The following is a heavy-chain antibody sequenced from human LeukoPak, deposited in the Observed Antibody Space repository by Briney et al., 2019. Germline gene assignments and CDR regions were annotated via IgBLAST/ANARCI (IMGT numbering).Heavy chain of an antibody. D-gene: IGHD6-6*01. CDR1: GGSFTSFY. CDR3: ARETPGSSSSSFDY. J-gene: IGHJ4*02. Sequence: SETLSLTCSVSGGSFTSFYWSWIRQPAGKGLEWIGRIYASGSTNYNPSLKSRVTMSVDTSKNQFSLKLSSVTAADTAVYYCARETPGSSSSSFDYWGQGTLVTVSS. CDR2: IYASGST. V-gene: IGHV4-4*07.